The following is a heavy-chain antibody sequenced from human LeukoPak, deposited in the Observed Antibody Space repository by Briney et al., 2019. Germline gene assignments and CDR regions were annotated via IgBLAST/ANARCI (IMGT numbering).Heavy chain of an antibody. J-gene: IGHJ4*02. CDR3: ARGRSSGWYARHDTNPTDY. CDR1: GFTFGDYY. V-gene: IGHV3-11*06. Sequence: GGSLRLSCAAPGFTFGDYYMSWIRQAPGKGLEWISYISSSSTYTTYADSVKGRFTISRDNAKNSLYLQMNSLRAEDTAVYYCARGRSSGWYARHDTNPTDYWGQGTLVTVSS. CDR2: ISSSSTYT. D-gene: IGHD6-19*01.